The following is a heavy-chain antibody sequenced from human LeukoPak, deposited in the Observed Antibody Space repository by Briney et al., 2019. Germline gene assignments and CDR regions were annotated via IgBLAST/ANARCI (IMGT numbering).Heavy chain of an antibody. CDR1: GGSFSGYY. J-gene: IGHJ4*02. CDR2: IYYSGST. D-gene: IGHD6-19*01. CDR3: ARHRGRAVAGTFDY. Sequence: SETLSLTCAVYGGSFSGYYWSWIRQPPGKGLEWIGSIYYSGSTYYNPSLKSRVTISVDTSKNQFSLKLSSVTAADTAVYYCARHRGRAVAGTFDYWGQGTLVTVSS. V-gene: IGHV4-34*01.